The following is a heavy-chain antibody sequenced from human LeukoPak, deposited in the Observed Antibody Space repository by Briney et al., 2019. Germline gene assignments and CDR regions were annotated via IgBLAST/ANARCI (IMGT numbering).Heavy chain of an antibody. J-gene: IGHJ4*02. D-gene: IGHD6-19*01. Sequence: SETLSLTCTVAGGSISGYYWSWIRQPPGKGLEWIGYIYYSGTTNYNPSLKSRVTISVDTSKNQFSLKLTSVTAADTAVYYCAKDRSDSSGWYYFDYWGQGTLVTVSS. CDR3: AKDRSDSSGWYYFDY. CDR1: GGSISGYY. CDR2: IYYSGTT. V-gene: IGHV4-59*01.